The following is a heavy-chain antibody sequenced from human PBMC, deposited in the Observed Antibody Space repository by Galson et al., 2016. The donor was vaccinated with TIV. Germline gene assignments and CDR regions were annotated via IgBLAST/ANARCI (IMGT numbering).Heavy chain of an antibody. J-gene: IGHJ4*02. CDR1: GYTFSTFG. CDR2: INTNTGNP. Sequence: SVKVSCKASGYTFSTFGISWVRQAPGQGLEWMGWINTNTGNPTYAQGFTGRFVFSLDTSVSTAYLQISSLKAEDTAVYYCASPPAYCSSSSCYYSFEYWGQGTLVTVSS. V-gene: IGHV7-4-1*02. D-gene: IGHD2-2*01. CDR3: ASPPAYCSSSSCYYSFEY.